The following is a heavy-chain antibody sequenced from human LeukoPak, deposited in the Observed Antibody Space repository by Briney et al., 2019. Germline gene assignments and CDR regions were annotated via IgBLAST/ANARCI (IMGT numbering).Heavy chain of an antibody. J-gene: IGHJ4*02. D-gene: IGHD3-10*01. V-gene: IGHV1-69*13. CDR1: GGTFSSYA. Sequence: SVQVSCKASGGTFSSYAISWVRQAPGQGLEWMGGIIPIFGTANYAQKFQGRVTITADESTSTAYMELSSLRSEDTAVYYCARDRGETQPFDYWGQGTLVTVSS. CDR2: IIPIFGTA. CDR3: ARDRGETQPFDY.